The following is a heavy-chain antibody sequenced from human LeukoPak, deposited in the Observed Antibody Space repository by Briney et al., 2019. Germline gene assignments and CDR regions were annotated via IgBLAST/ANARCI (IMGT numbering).Heavy chain of an antibody. CDR1: GFTFSSYS. CDR3: AWVGDLAMALDY. J-gene: IGHJ4*02. CDR2: ISSSSSYI. D-gene: IGHD5-18*01. V-gene: IGHV3-21*01. Sequence: GGSLRLSCAASGFTFSSYSMNWVRQAPGKGLEWVSSISSSSSYIYYADSVKGRVTISRDNAKNSLYLQMNSLRAEDTAVYYCAWVGDLAMALDYWGQGTLVTVSS.